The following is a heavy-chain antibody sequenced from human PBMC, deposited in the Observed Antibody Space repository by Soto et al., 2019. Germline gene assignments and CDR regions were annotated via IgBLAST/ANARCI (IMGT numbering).Heavy chain of an antibody. J-gene: IGHJ3*02. D-gene: IGHD3-3*01. CDR1: GFTFSSAW. CDR2: IKSKTDGGTT. Sequence: GGSLILSCAASGFTFSSAWMSWVRQAPGKGLEWVGRIKSKTDGGTTDYAAPVKGRFTISRDDSKNTLYLQMNSLKTEDTAVYYCTTDYRALDFWSGYSDAFDIWGQGTMVTVSS. V-gene: IGHV3-15*01. CDR3: TTDYRALDFWSGYSDAFDI.